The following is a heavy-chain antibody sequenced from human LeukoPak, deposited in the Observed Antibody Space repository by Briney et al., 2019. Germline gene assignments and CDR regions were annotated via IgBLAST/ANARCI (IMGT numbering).Heavy chain of an antibody. CDR1: GYSISSGYY. D-gene: IGHD1-26*01. Sequence: PETLSLTCAVSGYSISSGYYWGWIRQPPGKGLEWIGSIYHSGSTYYNPSLKSRVSFSVDTSKNQFSLKLSSVTAADTAVYYCARHAELDYWGQGTLVTVSS. CDR2: IYHSGST. V-gene: IGHV4-38-2*01. J-gene: IGHJ4*02. CDR3: ARHAELDY.